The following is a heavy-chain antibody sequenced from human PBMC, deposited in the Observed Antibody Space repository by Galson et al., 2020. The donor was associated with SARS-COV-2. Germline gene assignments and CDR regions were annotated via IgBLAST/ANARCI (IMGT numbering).Heavy chain of an antibody. CDR3: ARAPQISLGAIDYYDTSVRQGGMDV. CDR1: GSSISSGGYY. Sequence: SETLSLTCTVSGSSISSGGYYWSWIRQHPGKGLEWIGYIYYSGSTYYNPSLKSRVTISVDTSKNQLSLKLSSVTAADTAVYYCARAPQISLGAIDYYDTSVRQGGMDVWGQGTTVTVSS. D-gene: IGHD3-22*01. J-gene: IGHJ6*02. CDR2: IYYSGST. V-gene: IGHV4-31*03.